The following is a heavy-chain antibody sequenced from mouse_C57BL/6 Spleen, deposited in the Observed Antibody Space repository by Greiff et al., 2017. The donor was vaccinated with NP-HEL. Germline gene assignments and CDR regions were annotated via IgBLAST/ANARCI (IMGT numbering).Heavy chain of an antibody. J-gene: IGHJ4*01. CDR3: ARTHTTVVAMDY. CDR1: GFTFSDYG. Sequence: EVHLVESGGGLVKPGGSLKLSCAASGFTFSDYGMHWVRQAPEKGLEWVAYISSGSSTIYYADTVKGRFTISRDNAKNTLFLQMTSLRSEDTAMYYCARTHTTVVAMDYWGQGTSVTVSS. D-gene: IGHD1-1*01. V-gene: IGHV5-17*01. CDR2: ISSGSSTI.